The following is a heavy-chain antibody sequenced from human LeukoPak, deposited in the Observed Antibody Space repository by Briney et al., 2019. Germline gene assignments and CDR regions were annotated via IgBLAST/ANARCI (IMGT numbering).Heavy chain of an antibody. J-gene: IGHJ4*02. CDR3: ARGYPLDWNYFDY. V-gene: IGHV1-69*04. Sequence: SVKVSCKASGGTFSSYAISWVRQAPGQGLEWMGRIIPILGIANYAQKFQGRVTITADKSTSTAYMELSSLRSEDTAVYYCARGYPLDWNYFDYWGQGTLVTVSS. D-gene: IGHD3/OR15-3a*01. CDR2: IIPILGIA. CDR1: GGTFSSYA.